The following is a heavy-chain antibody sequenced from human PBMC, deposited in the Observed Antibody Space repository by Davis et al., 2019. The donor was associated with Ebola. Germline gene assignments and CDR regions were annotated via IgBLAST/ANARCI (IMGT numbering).Heavy chain of an antibody. CDR1: GGSISSYY. J-gene: IGHJ5*02. D-gene: IGHD3-10*01. Sequence: MPSETLSLTCTVSGGSISSYYWSWIRQPPGKGLEWIGYIYYSGSTNYNPSLKSRVTISVDTSKNQLSLKLSSVTAADTAVYYCARVGFGVHRFDPWGQGTLVTVSS. V-gene: IGHV4-59*01. CDR2: IYYSGST. CDR3: ARVGFGVHRFDP.